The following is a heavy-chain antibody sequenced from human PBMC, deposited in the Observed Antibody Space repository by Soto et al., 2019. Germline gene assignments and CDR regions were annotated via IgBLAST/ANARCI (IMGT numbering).Heavy chain of an antibody. Sequence: ASVKVSCKASGYTFTGYYMHWVRQAPGQGLEWMGWINPNSGGTNYAQKFQGRVTMTTDTSTSTAYMELRSLRPDDTAVYYCARVSANLEWLLRSINWFDTWGQGTLVTVSS. D-gene: IGHD3-3*01. V-gene: IGHV1-2*02. CDR3: ARVSANLEWLLRSINWFDT. J-gene: IGHJ5*02. CDR1: GYTFTGYY. CDR2: INPNSGGT.